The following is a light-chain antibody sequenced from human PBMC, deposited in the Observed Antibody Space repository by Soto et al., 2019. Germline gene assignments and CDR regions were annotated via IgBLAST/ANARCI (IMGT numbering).Light chain of an antibody. Sequence: EIVLTQSACTLSWSPGERATLSWRASQSVSSSYLAWYQQKTGQAPRLLIYDASRRATGIPDRFSGSGSGTDFSLTISRLEPEDFAVYYCQHYDSARWTFGLGTKVDIK. CDR2: DAS. CDR1: QSVSSSY. J-gene: IGKJ1*01. CDR3: QHYDSARWT. V-gene: IGKV3-20*01.